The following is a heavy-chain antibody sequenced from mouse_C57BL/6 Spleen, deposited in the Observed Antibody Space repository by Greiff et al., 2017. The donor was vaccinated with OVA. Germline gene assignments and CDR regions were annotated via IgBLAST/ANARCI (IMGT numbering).Heavy chain of an antibody. V-gene: IGHV1-54*01. J-gene: IGHJ3*01. CDR2: INTGSGGT. Sequence: VQLQQSGAELVRPGTSVKVSCKASGYAFTNYLIEWVKQRPGQGLEWIGVINTGSGGTNYNEKFKGKATLTADKSSSTAYMQLSSLTSEDSAVYFCARSEFAYWGQGTLVTVSA. CDR1: GYAFTNYL. CDR3: ARSEFAY.